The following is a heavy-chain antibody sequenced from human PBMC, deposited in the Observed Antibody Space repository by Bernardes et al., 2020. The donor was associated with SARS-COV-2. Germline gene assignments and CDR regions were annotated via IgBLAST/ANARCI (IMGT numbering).Heavy chain of an antibody. Sequence: GGSLRLSCAASGFTFDDYTIHWVRQRPGKGLEWVSLFSWHGGRTYYADSVKGRFTISRDNSKKSLYLQMNSLRTEDTALYYCAKDLSGYVHYDYYAMDVWGQGTTVTVSS. CDR2: FSWHGGRT. CDR1: GFTFDDYT. V-gene: IGHV3-43*01. J-gene: IGHJ6*02. CDR3: AKDLSGYVHYDYYAMDV. D-gene: IGHD5-12*01.